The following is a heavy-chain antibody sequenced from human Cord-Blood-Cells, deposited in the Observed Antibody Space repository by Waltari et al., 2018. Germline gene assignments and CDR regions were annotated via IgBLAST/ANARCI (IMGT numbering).Heavy chain of an antibody. V-gene: IGHV1-24*01. CDR2: FDPEDGET. Sequence: QVPRRQSGAGVKKPEASPTVSCKVPGSTLTESSMHWVRQAHGKGLEWMGGFDPEDGETIYAQKFQGRVTMTEDTSTDTAYMELSSLRSEDTAVYYCATDSGSYYYYYGMDVWGQGTTVTVSS. D-gene: IGHD1-26*01. CDR3: ATDSGSYYYYYGMDV. CDR1: GSTLTESS. J-gene: IGHJ6*02.